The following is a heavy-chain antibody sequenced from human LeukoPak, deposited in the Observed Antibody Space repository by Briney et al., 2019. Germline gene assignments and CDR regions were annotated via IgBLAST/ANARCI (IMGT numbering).Heavy chain of an antibody. Sequence: SETLSLTCTVSGGSISSGDYYWSWIRQPPGKGLEWIGEINHSGSTNYNPSLKSRVTISVDTSKNQFSLKLSSVTAADTAVCYCARGRRGYCSSTSCYRMSPWGQGTLVTVSS. D-gene: IGHD2-2*02. CDR2: INHSGST. CDR3: ARGRRGYCSSTSCYRMSP. CDR1: GGSISSGDYY. V-gene: IGHV4-39*07. J-gene: IGHJ5*02.